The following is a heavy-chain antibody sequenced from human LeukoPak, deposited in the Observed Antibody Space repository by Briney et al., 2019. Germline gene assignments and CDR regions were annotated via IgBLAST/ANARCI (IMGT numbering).Heavy chain of an antibody. D-gene: IGHD6-19*01. V-gene: IGHV3-66*01. CDR3: ARVDSSGWYYGWFDP. CDR1: GFTVSSNY. J-gene: IGHJ5*02. Sequence: GGSLGLSCAASGFTVSSNYMSWVRQAPGKGLEWVSVIYSGGSTYYADSVKGRFTISRDNSKNTLYLQMNSLRAEDTAVYYCARVDSSGWYYGWFDPWGQGTLVTVSS. CDR2: IYSGGST.